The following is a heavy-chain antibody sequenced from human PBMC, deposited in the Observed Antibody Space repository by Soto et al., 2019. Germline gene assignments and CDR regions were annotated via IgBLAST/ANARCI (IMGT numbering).Heavy chain of an antibody. Sequence: GGSLRLSCAASGLTFSTYSMNWVRQVPGKGLEWISYISSSSSTIYYADSVKGRFNISRDNAKNSLYLQMSSLRAEDTAVYYCARSRTYSNYYFDYWGQGTLVTVSS. CDR1: GLTFSTYS. CDR3: ARSRTYSNYYFDY. CDR2: ISSSSSTI. J-gene: IGHJ4*02. D-gene: IGHD4-4*01. V-gene: IGHV3-48*01.